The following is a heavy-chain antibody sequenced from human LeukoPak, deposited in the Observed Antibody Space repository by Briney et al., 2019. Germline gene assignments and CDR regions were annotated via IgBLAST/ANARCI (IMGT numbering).Heavy chain of an antibody. CDR2: ISAYNGKT. D-gene: IGHD5-18*01. J-gene: IGHJ3*02. CDR1: GYSFTSYG. V-gene: IGHV1-18*01. CDR3: ARGMGYSYGHPHGAFDI. Sequence: GASVKVSCKASGYSFTSYGFNWVRQAPGQGLEWMGWISAYNGKTNYAHSLQGRVTVTADTSTSTAYMELRSLRSEDTAVYYCARGMGYSYGHPHGAFDIWGQGTMVTVSS.